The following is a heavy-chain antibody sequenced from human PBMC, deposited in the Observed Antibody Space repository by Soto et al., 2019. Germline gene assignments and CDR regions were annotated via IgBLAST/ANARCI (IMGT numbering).Heavy chain of an antibody. J-gene: IGHJ4*02. CDR3: AREPGYSSRAGSLRADY. Sequence: GGSLRLSCAASGFTFSSYGMHWVRQAPGKGLEWVAVIWYDGSNKYYADSVKGRFTISRANSKNTLYLQMNSLRAEDTAVYYCAREPGYSSRAGSLRADYWGQGTLVTVSS. V-gene: IGHV3-33*01. D-gene: IGHD6-13*01. CDR2: IWYDGSNK. CDR1: GFTFSSYG.